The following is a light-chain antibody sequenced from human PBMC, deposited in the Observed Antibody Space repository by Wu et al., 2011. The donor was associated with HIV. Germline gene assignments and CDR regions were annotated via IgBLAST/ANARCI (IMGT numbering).Light chain of an antibody. V-gene: IGKV3-20*01. CDR1: QSVSSSY. CDR2: GAS. CDR3: QQYGSSPPWT. J-gene: IGKJ1*01. Sequence: ETVLTQSPGTLSLSPGERATLSCRASQSVSSSYLAWYQQKPGQAPRLLIYGASRRATGIPDRFSGSGSGTDFTLTISRLEPEDFAVYYCQQYGSSPPWTFGQGTKVEIK.